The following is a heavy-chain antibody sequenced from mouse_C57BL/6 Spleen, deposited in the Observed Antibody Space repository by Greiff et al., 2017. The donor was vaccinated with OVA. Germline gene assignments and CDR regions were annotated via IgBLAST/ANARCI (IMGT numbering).Heavy chain of an antibody. D-gene: IGHD2-3*01. CDR1: GYTFTSYW. CDR3: AREGGYDGYIDY. CDR2: INPSNGGT. V-gene: IGHV1-53*01. Sequence: QVQLQQSGTELVKPGASVKLSCKASGYTFTSYWMHWVKQRPGQGLEWIGNINPSNGGTNYNEKFKSKATLTVDKSSSTAYMQLSILTSEDSAVYYCAREGGYDGYIDYWGQGTTLTVSS. J-gene: IGHJ2*01.